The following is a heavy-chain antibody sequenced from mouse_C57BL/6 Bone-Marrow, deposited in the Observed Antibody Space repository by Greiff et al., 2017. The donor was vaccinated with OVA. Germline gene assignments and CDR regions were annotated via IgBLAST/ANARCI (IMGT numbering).Heavy chain of an antibody. CDR2: ISYSGST. V-gene: IGHV3-8*01. CDR3: ARFSAYYGSSWGAMDY. CDR1: GYSITSDY. D-gene: IGHD1-1*01. J-gene: IGHJ4*01. Sequence: EVKRVESGPGLAKPSQTLSLTCSVTGYSITSDYWNWIRKFPGNKLEYMGYISYSGSTYYNPSLKSRISITRDTSKNQYYLQLNSATTEDTATYYCARFSAYYGSSWGAMDYWGQGTSVTVSS.